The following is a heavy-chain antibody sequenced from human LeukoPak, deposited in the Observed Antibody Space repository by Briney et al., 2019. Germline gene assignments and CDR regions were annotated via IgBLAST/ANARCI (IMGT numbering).Heavy chain of an antibody. CDR1: GGSISSYY. V-gene: IGHV4-59*12. Sequence: SETLSLTCTVSGGSISSYYWSWIRQPPGKGLEWIGYICYSGSTNYNPSLKSRVTISVDTSKNQFSLKLSSVTAADTAVYYCATDLGYCSSTSCRYFDSWGQGTLVTVSS. CDR2: ICYSGST. CDR3: ATDLGYCSSTSCRYFDS. J-gene: IGHJ4*02. D-gene: IGHD2-2*01.